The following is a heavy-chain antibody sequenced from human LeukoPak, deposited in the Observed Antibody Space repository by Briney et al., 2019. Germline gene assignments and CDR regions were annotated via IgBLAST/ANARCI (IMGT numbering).Heavy chain of an antibody. D-gene: IGHD4-17*01. V-gene: IGHV3-13*01. Sequence: GGSLRLSCAASGFTFSSYDMHWVRQATGKGLEWVSAIGTAGDTYYPGSVKGRFIISRENAKNSLYLQMNSLRAGDTAVYYCARALSPSQQYGDYYFDYWGQGTLVTVSS. CDR1: GFTFSSYD. CDR3: ARALSPSQQYGDYYFDY. J-gene: IGHJ4*02. CDR2: IGTAGDT.